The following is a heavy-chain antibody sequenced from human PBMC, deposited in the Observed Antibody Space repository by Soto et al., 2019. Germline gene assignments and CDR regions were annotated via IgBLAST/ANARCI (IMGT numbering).Heavy chain of an antibody. J-gene: IGHJ4*02. CDR3: ARGSRNFDY. V-gene: IGHV3-7*01. Sequence: EVQLVESGGGLVQPGGSLRLSCVASGFNFSTYWMSWVRQAPGKGLEWVGNMNQNGREKYYVDSVQGRFTISRDNAKNTLYLQMNSLRAEDTAVYYCARGSRNFDYWGQGTLVTVSS. CDR1: GFNFSTYW. CDR2: MNQNGREK.